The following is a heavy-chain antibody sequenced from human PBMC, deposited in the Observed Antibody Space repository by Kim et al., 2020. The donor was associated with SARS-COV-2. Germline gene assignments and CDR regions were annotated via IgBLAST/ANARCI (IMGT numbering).Heavy chain of an antibody. CDR2: INHSGST. CDR1: GGSFSGYY. Sequence: SETLSLTCAVYGGSFSGYYWSWIRQPPGKGLEWIGEINHSGSTNYNTSLKSRVTISVDTSKNQFSLKLSSVTAADTAVYYCARGQRAHNPVGARSSTYGMDVWGQGNTVTVSS. V-gene: IGHV4-34*01. D-gene: IGHD1-26*01. J-gene: IGHJ6*02. CDR3: ARGQRAHNPVGARSSTYGMDV.